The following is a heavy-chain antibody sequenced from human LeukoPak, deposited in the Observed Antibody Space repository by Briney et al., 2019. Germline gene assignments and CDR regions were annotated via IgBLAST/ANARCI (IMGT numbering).Heavy chain of an antibody. V-gene: IGHV1-18*01. CDR2: ISAYNGNT. CDR3: AREGFTISPYYYMDV. CDR1: GYIFTSYG. D-gene: IGHD3-3*01. J-gene: IGHJ6*03. Sequence: ASVKVSCKASGYIFTSYGISWVRQAPGQGLEWMGWISAYNGNTNYAQKLQGRVTMTTDTSTSTAYMELRSLRSDDTAVYYCAREGFTISPYYYMDVWGKGTTVTVSS.